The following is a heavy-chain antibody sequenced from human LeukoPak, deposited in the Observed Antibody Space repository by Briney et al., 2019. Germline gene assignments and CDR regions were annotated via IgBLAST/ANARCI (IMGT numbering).Heavy chain of an antibody. V-gene: IGHV3-23*01. CDR3: ATSSGWYPKYFDY. CDR1: GFTFSSYP. CDR2: ISGSGGDT. Sequence: PGGSLRLSCAAAGFTFSSYPMSWVRQAPGKGLEWVSAISGSGGDTYYADSVKGRFTISRDNSKNTLYLQMNSLRAEDTALYYCATSSGWYPKYFDYWGQGTWSPSPQ. J-gene: IGHJ4*02. D-gene: IGHD6-19*01.